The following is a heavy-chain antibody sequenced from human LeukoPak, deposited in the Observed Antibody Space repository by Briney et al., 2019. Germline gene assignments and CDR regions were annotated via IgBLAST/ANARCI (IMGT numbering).Heavy chain of an antibody. CDR2: IYPGDSDT. J-gene: IGHJ6*03. CDR3: ATELVPSAIRSSYNNMNV. D-gene: IGHD2-2*01. Sequence: GESLKISCKASGYSFVNYWIGWVRQMPGKGLQWMGNIYPGDSDTRYSPSFQGQVTISADKSITTAYLLWTSLTASDAATYYCATELVPSAIRSSYNNMNVWGKGTTVTVSS. V-gene: IGHV5-51*01. CDR1: GYSFVNYW.